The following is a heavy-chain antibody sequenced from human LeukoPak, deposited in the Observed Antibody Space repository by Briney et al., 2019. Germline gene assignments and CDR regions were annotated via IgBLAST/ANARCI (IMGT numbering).Heavy chain of an antibody. J-gene: IGHJ4*02. V-gene: IGHV4-61*01. CDR1: GGSVSSGSYY. CDR3: ARGRDYVWGSYRYLFDY. CDR2: IYYSGST. Sequence: SETLSLTCTVCGGSVSSGSYYWSWIRQPPGKGLEWIGYIYYSGSTNYNPSLKSRVTISVDTSKNQFSLKLSSVTAADTAVYYCARGRDYVWGSYRYLFDYWGQGTLVTVSS. D-gene: IGHD3-16*02.